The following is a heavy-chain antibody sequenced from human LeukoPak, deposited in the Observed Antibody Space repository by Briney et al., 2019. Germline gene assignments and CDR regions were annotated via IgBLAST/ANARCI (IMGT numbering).Heavy chain of an antibody. CDR2: ISSSSGYI. CDR3: ARGGPLLWFGELLNYYGMDV. Sequence: GGSLRLSCAASGFTFSSYSMNWVRQAPGKGLEWVSSISSSSGYIYYADSVKGRFTISRDNAKNSLYLQMNSLRAEDTAVYYCARGGPLLWFGELLNYYGMDVWGQGTTVTVSS. J-gene: IGHJ6*02. CDR1: GFTFSSYS. V-gene: IGHV3-21*01. D-gene: IGHD3-10*01.